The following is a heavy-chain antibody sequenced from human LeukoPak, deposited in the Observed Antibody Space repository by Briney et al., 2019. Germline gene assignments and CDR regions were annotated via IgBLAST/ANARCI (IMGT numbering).Heavy chain of an antibody. J-gene: IGHJ4*02. Sequence: SETLSLTCAVYGGSFSGYYWSWIRHPPAKGLEWIGEINHSGSTNYNPSLKSRVTISVDTSKNQFSLKLSSVTAADTAVYYCARARAYCGGDCWAFDYWGQGTLVTVSS. D-gene: IGHD2-21*02. CDR1: GGSFSGYY. CDR3: ARARAYCGGDCWAFDY. V-gene: IGHV4-34*01. CDR2: INHSGST.